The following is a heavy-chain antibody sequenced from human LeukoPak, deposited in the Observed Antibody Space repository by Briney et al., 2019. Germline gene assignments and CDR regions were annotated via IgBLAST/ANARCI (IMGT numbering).Heavy chain of an antibody. CDR3: AKDHRLIVVAYAFDI. Sequence: PGGTLTLSCAASGYTFDSYAMHWVRHAPPQGQERVSLISGHGGNTYYADSVKSRFTISRDNSTNSLYLQMNSLRTEDTALYYCAKDHRLIVVAYAFDIWGQGTMVTVSS. CDR2: ISGHGGNT. CDR1: GYTFDSYA. D-gene: IGHD3-22*01. V-gene: IGHV3-43*02. J-gene: IGHJ3*02.